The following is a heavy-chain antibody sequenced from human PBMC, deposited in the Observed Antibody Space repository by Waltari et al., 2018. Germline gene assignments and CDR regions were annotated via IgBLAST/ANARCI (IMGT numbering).Heavy chain of an antibody. Sequence: QVQLQESGPGLVKPSQTLSLTCTVPGGPISSDDNYWSWIRQPPGKGLEWIGYIFYSGSTDYNPSLKSRGTISLDTSKNQFFLKLRSVTAADTAVYYCARGFTATLFSNWGQGALVTVSS. J-gene: IGHJ4*02. D-gene: IGHD3-10*02. CDR1: GGPISSDDNY. CDR2: IFYSGST. V-gene: IGHV4-30-4*01. CDR3: ARGFTATLFSN.